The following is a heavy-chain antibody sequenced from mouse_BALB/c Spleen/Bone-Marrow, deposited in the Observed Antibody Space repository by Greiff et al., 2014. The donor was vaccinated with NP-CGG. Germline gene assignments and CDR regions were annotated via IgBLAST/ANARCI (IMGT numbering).Heavy chain of an antibody. CDR3: ARDYYGSSYWYFDV. J-gene: IGHJ1*01. D-gene: IGHD1-1*01. V-gene: IGHV7-1*02. Sequence: EVQGVESGGGLVQPGGSLRLSCATSGFTFSDFYMEWVRQPPGKRLEWIAASRNKANDYTTEYSASVRVRFIVTRDTSQSILYLQMNALRAEDTAIYYCARDYYGSSYWYFDVWGAGTTVTVSS. CDR2: SRNKANDYTT. CDR1: GFTFSDFY.